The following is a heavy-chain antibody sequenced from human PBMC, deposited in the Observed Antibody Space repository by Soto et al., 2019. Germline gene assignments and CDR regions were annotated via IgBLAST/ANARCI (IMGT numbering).Heavy chain of an antibody. J-gene: IGHJ3*02. CDR3: ARGDYYDSSGPFSDAFDI. Sequence: SGGSLILSCAASGFTFSSYSMNWVRQAPGKGLEWVSYISSSSSTIYYADSVKGRFTISRDNAKNSLYLQMNSLRAEDTAVYYCARGDYYDSSGPFSDAFDIWGQGTMVTVSS. D-gene: IGHD3-22*01. CDR1: GFTFSSYS. CDR2: ISSSSSTI. V-gene: IGHV3-48*01.